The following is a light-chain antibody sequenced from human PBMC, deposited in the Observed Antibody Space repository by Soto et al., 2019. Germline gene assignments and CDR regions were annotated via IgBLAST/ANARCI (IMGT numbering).Light chain of an antibody. CDR2: AAS. Sequence: DIQLTQSPSFLSASVGDRVTITCRASQGISGYLAWYQQTPGKAPTLLIYAASVLQSGVPSRFSGSGSGTEFTLTISRLEPEDFAVYYCQQHGTSPITFGQGTRLEIK. CDR1: QGISGY. CDR3: QQHGTSPIT. J-gene: IGKJ5*01. V-gene: IGKV1-9*01.